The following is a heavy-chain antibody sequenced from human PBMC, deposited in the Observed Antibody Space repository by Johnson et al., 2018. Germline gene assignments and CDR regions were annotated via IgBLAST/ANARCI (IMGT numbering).Heavy chain of an antibody. D-gene: IGHD6-6*01. CDR1: GFTFSSYS. CDR3: ARDFVLQH. J-gene: IGHJ1*01. CDR2: ISSSGSTI. Sequence: EVQLLESGGGLVQXGGSXRLXCAASGFTFSSYSMNWVRQAPGKGLEWVSYISSSGSTIYYADSVKGRFTISRDNAKNSLYLQMNSLRAEDTAVYYCARDFVLQHWGQGTLVTVSS. V-gene: IGHV3-48*04.